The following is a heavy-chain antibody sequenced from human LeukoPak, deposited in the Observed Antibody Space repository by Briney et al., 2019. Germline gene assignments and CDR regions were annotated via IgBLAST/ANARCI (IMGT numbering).Heavy chain of an antibody. V-gene: IGHV3-21*01. D-gene: IGHD1-26*01. CDR1: GFTFSGYR. CDR2: ISGSSSYI. Sequence: GGSLRLSCATSGFTFSGYRMNWVRQAPGKGLEWVSSISGSSSYIYYTDSVKGRFTLSRDNAKNSLVLQMNSLGADDTGVYYCARDMGEPVYGMDVWGPGTTVTVSS. CDR3: ARDMGEPVYGMDV. J-gene: IGHJ6*02.